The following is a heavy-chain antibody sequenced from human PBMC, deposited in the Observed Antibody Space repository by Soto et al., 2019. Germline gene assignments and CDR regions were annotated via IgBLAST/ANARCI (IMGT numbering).Heavy chain of an antibody. CDR2: IYYSGST. D-gene: IGHD6-19*01. V-gene: IGHV4-59*01. CDR1: GGSMSSYY. CDR3: ARGTKYSSGWYPFRELEFDP. J-gene: IGHJ5*02. Sequence: SXTLSLTCTVSGGSMSSYYWSWIRQPPGNGLEWIVYIYYSGSTNYNPSLKSRVTISVDTSKNQFSLKLSSVTAADTAVYYCARGTKYSSGWYPFRELEFDPWGQGTLVTVSS.